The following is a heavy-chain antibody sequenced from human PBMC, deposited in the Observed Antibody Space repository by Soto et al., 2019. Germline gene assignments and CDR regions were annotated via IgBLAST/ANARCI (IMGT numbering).Heavy chain of an antibody. CDR3: VIDESINWYGGSFRH. V-gene: IGHV3-9*01. CDR2: INWNSGSI. CDR1: GFTFDNYA. Sequence: EVQLVESGGGLVQPGRSLRLSCAASGFTFDNYAMHWVRQVPGKGLEWVSGINWNSGSIGYGDSVKGRFAISRDNAKNSLHLQMNSLSAEDTASYYCVIDESINWYGGSFRHWGQCTMVTVSS. D-gene: IGHD6-13*01. J-gene: IGHJ1*01.